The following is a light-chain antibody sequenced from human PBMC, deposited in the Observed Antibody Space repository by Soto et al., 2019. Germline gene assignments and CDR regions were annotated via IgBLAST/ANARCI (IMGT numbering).Light chain of an antibody. J-gene: IGLJ3*02. CDR1: SSDVGAYNL. CDR3: SSYAGSNNLV. Sequence: QSALTQPASVSGSPEQSITISCTGTSSDVGAYNLVSWYQQHPGKAPRLIIYEGSKRPSGISHRFSGSKSDNTASLTVSGLQAEDEADYYCSSYAGSNNLVFGGGTKLTVL. V-gene: IGLV2-14*02. CDR2: EGS.